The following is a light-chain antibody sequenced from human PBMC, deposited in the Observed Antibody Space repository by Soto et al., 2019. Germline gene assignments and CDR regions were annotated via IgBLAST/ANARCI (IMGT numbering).Light chain of an antibody. V-gene: IGKV3-20*01. CDR1: ESVSRNF. J-gene: IGKJ1*01. Sequence: ETVLTQSPGTLSLSPGERATLSCRARESVSRNFLAWYQQRLGQAPRLLIYGASSRATGIPDRFSGSGSGTDFTLTISRLEPEDFAVYYCHQYGSSPSTFGQGTKVDIK. CDR3: HQYGSSPST. CDR2: GAS.